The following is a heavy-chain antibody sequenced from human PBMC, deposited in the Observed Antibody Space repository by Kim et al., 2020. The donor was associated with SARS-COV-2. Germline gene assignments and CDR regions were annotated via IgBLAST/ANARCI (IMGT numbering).Heavy chain of an antibody. CDR1: GGSISNYY. CDR2: IYYSGST. CDR3: ARTGNAGRFDP. Sequence: SETLSLTCTVSGGSISNYYWSWIRQPPGKGLEWIGYIYYSGSTNSTPSLKSRVTISIDTSKNQFSLNLSPVTAADTAMYYCARTGNAGRFDPWGQGTLVT. J-gene: IGHJ5*02. D-gene: IGHD1-1*01. V-gene: IGHV4-59*01.